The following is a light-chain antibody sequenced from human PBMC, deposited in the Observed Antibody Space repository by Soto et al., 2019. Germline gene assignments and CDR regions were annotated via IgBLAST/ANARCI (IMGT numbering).Light chain of an antibody. Sequence: EIVMTQSTATLSVSPGERATLSCRASQSVSSNLAWYQQKPGQAPRLLIYGASTRATGIPARLSGSGSGTEFTLTISSLQSEDFAVYYCQQYNNWPLTFGGGTKVEIK. V-gene: IGKV3-15*01. CDR2: GAS. CDR3: QQYNNWPLT. J-gene: IGKJ4*01. CDR1: QSVSSN.